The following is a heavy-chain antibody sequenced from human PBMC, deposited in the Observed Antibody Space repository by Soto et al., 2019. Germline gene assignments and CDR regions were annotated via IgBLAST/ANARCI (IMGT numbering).Heavy chain of an antibody. J-gene: IGHJ4*02. CDR2: ISWNSGSI. V-gene: IGHV3-9*01. Sequence: GGSLRLSCAASGFTFDDYAMHWVRQAPGKGLEWVSGISWNSGSIGYADSVKGRFTISRDNAKNSLYLQMNSLRAEDTAVYYCASRGDGYNYPGSYWGQGTLVTVSS. CDR1: GFTFDDYA. CDR3: ASRGDGYNYPGSY. D-gene: IGHD5-12*01.